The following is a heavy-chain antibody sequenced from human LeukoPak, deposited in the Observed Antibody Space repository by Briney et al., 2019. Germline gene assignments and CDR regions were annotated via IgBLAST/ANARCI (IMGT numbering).Heavy chain of an antibody. CDR1: GFTFSSYW. Sequence: GGSLRLSCAASGFTFSSYWMSWVRQAPGKGLEWVAVISYDGSNKYYADSVKGRFTISRDNSKNTLYLQMNSLRAEDTAVYYCARDRDYYDSSGYWGYFDYWGQGTLVTVSS. J-gene: IGHJ4*02. CDR2: ISYDGSNK. V-gene: IGHV3-30-3*01. CDR3: ARDRDYYDSSGYWGYFDY. D-gene: IGHD3-22*01.